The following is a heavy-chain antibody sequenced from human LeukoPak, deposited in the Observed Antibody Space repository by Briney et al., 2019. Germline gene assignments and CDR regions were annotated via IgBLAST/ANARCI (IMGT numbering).Heavy chain of an antibody. CDR3: ARGPLDSGYTYFDY. V-gene: IGHV4-59*02. CDR2: FSYSGNT. D-gene: IGHD5-12*01. CDR1: GASVSTYY. Sequence: SETLSLTCTVSGASVSTYYWSWIRQPPGKGLEWIGYFSYSGNTNYNPSLKSRVTISVDTSKNQFSLKLSSVTAADTAVYYCARGPLDSGYTYFDYWGQGTLVSVAS. J-gene: IGHJ4*02.